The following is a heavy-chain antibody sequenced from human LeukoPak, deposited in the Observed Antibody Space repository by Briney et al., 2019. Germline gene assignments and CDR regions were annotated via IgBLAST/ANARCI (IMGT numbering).Heavy chain of an antibody. CDR2: ISSRGSTI. CDR3: AELGITMIGGV. J-gene: IGHJ6*04. V-gene: IGHV3-48*03. Sequence: GGSPRLSCAASGFTLSSYEMNWVRQAPGKGLEGVSYISSRGSTIYYADSVKGRFTISRDNAKNSLYLQMNSLRAEDTAVYYCAELGITMIGGVWGKGTTVTISS. D-gene: IGHD3-10*02. CDR1: GFTLSSYE.